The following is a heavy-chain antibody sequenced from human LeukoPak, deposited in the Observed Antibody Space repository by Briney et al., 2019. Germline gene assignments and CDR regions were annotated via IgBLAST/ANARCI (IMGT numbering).Heavy chain of an antibody. Sequence: ASVKVSCKASGYTFTSYYMHWVRQAPGQGLEWMGIINPSGGSTSYAQKFQGRVTMTRDTSTSTVYMELSSLRSEDTAVYYCARGSGAPPYSNYDTDDYWGQGTLVTVSS. CDR3: ARGSGAPPYSNYDTDDY. CDR1: GYTFTSYY. J-gene: IGHJ4*02. V-gene: IGHV1-46*01. CDR2: INPSGGST. D-gene: IGHD4-11*01.